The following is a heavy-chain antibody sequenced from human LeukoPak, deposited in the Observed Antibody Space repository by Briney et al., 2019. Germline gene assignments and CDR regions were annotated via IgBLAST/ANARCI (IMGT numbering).Heavy chain of an antibody. CDR2: MNPNSGNT. J-gene: IGHJ6*03. CDR3: ASGVRGTRGNYYYYMDV. Sequence: ASVKVSCKASGYTFTGYYMHWVRQAPGQGLEWMGWMNPNSGNTGYAQKFQGRVTMTRNTSISTAYMELSSLRSEDTAVYYCASGVRGTRGNYYYYMDVWGKGTTVTISS. V-gene: IGHV1-8*02. CDR1: GYTFTGYY. D-gene: IGHD3-10*01.